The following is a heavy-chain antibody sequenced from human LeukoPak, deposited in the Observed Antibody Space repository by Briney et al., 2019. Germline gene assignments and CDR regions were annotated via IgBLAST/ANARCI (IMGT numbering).Heavy chain of an antibody. CDR1: GCTFTGYY. D-gene: IGHD6-6*01. V-gene: IGHV1-2*06. Sequence: ASVKVSCKASGCTFTGYYMHWVRQAPGQGLEWMGRINPDSGVTNYAQRFQGRVTMTRDTSISTAYMELSRLRSDDTAVFYCARDHSSSSYYYYMDVWGKGTTVTVSS. CDR2: INPDSGVT. CDR3: ARDHSSSSYYYYMDV. J-gene: IGHJ6*03.